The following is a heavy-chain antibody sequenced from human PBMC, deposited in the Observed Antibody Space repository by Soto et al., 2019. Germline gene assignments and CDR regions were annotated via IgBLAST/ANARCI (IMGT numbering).Heavy chain of an antibody. Sequence: SETLSLTCAVSSGSISSINWWSWVRQPPGKGLEWIGEIYHSGSTNYNPSLKSRVTISVDKSKNQFSLKLSSVTAADTAVYYCARSNSSGWYEDPWGQGTLVTVSS. CDR1: SGSISSINW. CDR3: ARSNSSGWYEDP. J-gene: IGHJ5*02. CDR2: IYHSGST. V-gene: IGHV4-4*02. D-gene: IGHD6-19*01.